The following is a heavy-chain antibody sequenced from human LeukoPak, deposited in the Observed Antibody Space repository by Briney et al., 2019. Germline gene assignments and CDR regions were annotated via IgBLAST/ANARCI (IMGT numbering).Heavy chain of an antibody. V-gene: IGHV4-59*01. J-gene: IGHJ4*02. Sequence: KPSETLSLTCTVSGGSISSYYRSWIRQPPGKGLEWLGYIYYSGSTNYNPSLKSRVTISVDTSKNQFSLKLSSVTAADTAVYYCARGISTVTEYYFDYWGQGTLVTVSS. CDR1: GGSISSYY. D-gene: IGHD4-17*01. CDR3: ARGISTVTEYYFDY. CDR2: IYYSGST.